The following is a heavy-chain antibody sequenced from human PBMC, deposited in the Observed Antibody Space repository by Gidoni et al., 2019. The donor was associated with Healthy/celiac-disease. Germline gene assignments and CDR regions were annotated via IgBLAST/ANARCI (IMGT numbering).Heavy chain of an antibody. CDR3: AKDMRGYDWDAFDI. J-gene: IGHJ3*02. Sequence: EVQMVESGGGLVQPGRSLRLSCAASGFTFDDYAMHWVRQAPVKGLEWVSGISWNSGSIGYADSVKGRFTISRDNAKNSLYLQMNSLRAEDTALYYCAKDMRGYDWDAFDIWGQGTMVTVSS. CDR1: GFTFDDYA. V-gene: IGHV3-9*01. D-gene: IGHD5-12*01. CDR2: ISWNSGSI.